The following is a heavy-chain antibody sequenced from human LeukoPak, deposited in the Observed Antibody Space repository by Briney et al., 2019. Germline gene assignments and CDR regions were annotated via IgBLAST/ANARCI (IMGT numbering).Heavy chain of an antibody. CDR1: GFSFSWSA. Sequence: EASVRVSCKASGFSFSWSAVQWVRQARGQRLEWIGWIVVGSGDTNYEQKFQERVTITRDMSTSTVYIDLSNLRSEDTAVYYCGAETYYYDNRNYGFDYWGRGTLVTVSS. D-gene: IGHD3-22*01. V-gene: IGHV1-58*01. CDR2: IVVGSGDT. J-gene: IGHJ4*02. CDR3: GAETYYYDNRNYGFDY.